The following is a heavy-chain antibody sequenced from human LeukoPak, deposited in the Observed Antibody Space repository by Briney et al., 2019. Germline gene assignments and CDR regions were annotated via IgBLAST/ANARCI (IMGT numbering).Heavy chain of an antibody. J-gene: IGHJ4*02. Sequence: GGSLRLSCAASGFTVSSNYMSWVRQAPGKGLEWVSVIYSGGSTYYADSVKGRSTISRDNSKNTLYLQMNSLRAEDTAVYYCATEYSSSWFGYWGQGTLVTVSS. CDR3: ATEYSSSWFGY. D-gene: IGHD6-13*01. V-gene: IGHV3-66*01. CDR1: GFTVSSNY. CDR2: IYSGGST.